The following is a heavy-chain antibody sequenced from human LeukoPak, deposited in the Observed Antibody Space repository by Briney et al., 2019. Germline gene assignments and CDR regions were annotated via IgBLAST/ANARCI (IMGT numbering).Heavy chain of an antibody. CDR2: IIPIFGTA. Sequence: SVKVSCKASGGTFSSYAISWVRQAPGQGLEWMGGIIPIFGTANYAQRFQGRVTITADESTSTAYMELSSLRSEDTAVYYCASTPRDDILTGYSNPLRFDYWGQGTLATVSS. D-gene: IGHD3-9*01. CDR1: GGTFSSYA. V-gene: IGHV1-69*13. CDR3: ASTPRDDILTGYSNPLRFDY. J-gene: IGHJ4*02.